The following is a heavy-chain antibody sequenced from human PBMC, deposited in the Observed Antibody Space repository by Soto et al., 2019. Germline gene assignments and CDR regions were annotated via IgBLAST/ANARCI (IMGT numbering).Heavy chain of an antibody. D-gene: IGHD1-1*01. CDR1: VVKYSSYR. J-gene: IGHJ6*02. CDR3: ARDERAYYYYGMDV. V-gene: IGHV3-33*01. CDR2: IWYDGSNK. Sequence: ALSISCAACVVKYSSYRMHRVRQAPGKGLEWVAVIWYDGSNKYYADSVKGRFTISRDNSKNTLYLQMNSLRAEDTAVYYCARDERAYYYYGMDVWGQGTTVTVSS.